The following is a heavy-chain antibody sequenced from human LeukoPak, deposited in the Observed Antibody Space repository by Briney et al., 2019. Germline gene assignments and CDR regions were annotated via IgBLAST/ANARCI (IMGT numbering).Heavy chain of an antibody. J-gene: IGHJ3*02. Sequence: GGSLRLFCAASGFTFSSYAMHWDRQAPGKGLEWVAVISYDGSNKYYADSVKGRFTISRDNSKNTLYLQMNSLRAEDTAVYYCARDAVSYDFWSGHGAFDIWGQGTKVTVSS. V-gene: IGHV3-30-3*01. D-gene: IGHD3-3*01. CDR1: GFTFSSYA. CDR3: ARDAVSYDFWSGHGAFDI. CDR2: ISYDGSNK.